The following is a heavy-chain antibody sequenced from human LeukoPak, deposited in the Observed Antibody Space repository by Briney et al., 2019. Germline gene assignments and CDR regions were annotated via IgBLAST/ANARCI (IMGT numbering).Heavy chain of an antibody. V-gene: IGHV4-39*01. CDR1: GGSLSSSSYY. CDR2: INYSGSI. Sequence: SETLSLTCTVSGGSLSSSSYYWGWIRQSPVNGLQWIGIINYSGSIYYHESLRSRVTMSVDTSDNQFSLTLTSVTAADTAVYYCARGHPMQWLVPYGMDVWGQGTTVTVSS. J-gene: IGHJ6*02. CDR3: ARGHPMQWLVPYGMDV. D-gene: IGHD6-19*01.